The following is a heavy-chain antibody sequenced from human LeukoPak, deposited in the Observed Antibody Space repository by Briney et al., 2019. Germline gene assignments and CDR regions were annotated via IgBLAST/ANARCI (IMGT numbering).Heavy chain of an antibody. J-gene: IGHJ6*04. D-gene: IGHD3-10*02. CDR1: GFTFSSYE. CDR2: ISSSGSTI. V-gene: IGHV3-48*03. Sequence: GGSLRLSCAASGFTFSSYEMNWVRQAPGKGLEWVSYISSSGSTIYYADSVKGRFTISRDNAKNSLYLQTNSLRAEDTAVYYCAELGITMIGGVWGKGITVTISS. CDR3: AELGITMIGGV.